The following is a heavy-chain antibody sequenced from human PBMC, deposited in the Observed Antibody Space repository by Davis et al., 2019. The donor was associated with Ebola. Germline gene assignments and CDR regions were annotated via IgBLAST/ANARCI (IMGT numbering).Heavy chain of an antibody. D-gene: IGHD1/OR15-1a*01. CDR3: VTENWYRFES. CDR2: SRNHENHYNT. Sequence: PGGSLRLSCGVSGLPFSAYFMDWVRLTPGTELEWVELSRNHENHYNTEYAASVRGRFTISRDDSKKSMYLQMNSLRTEDTAVYYCVTENWYRFESWGQGTLVTVSS. V-gene: IGHV3-72*01. CDR1: GLPFSAYF. J-gene: IGHJ4*02.